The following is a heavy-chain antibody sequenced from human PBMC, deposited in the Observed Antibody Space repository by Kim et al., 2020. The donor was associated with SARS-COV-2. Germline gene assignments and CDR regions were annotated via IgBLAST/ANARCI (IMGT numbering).Heavy chain of an antibody. CDR1: RSSNW. J-gene: IGHJ5*02. V-gene: IGHV4-4*02. Sequence: RSSNWGSWVRQPPGKGLEWIGEIYHSGSTNYNPSLKSRVTISVDKSKNQFSLKLSSVTAADTAVYYCARGSLVVVTAIPHNWFDPWGQGTLAT. CDR2: IYHSGST. D-gene: IGHD2-21*02. CDR3: ARGSLVVVTAIPHNWFDP.